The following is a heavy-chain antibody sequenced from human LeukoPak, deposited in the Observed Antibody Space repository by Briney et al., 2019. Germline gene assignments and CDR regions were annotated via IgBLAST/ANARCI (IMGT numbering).Heavy chain of an antibody. V-gene: IGHV4-38-2*02. Sequence: SETLSLTCTVSGYSISSGYYWGWIRQPPGKGLEWIGSMFHSGSTYYNPSLKSRVTISVDTSKNQFSLKLSSVTAADTAVYYCARAKLGDYDAFDIWGQGTMVTVSS. CDR2: MFHSGST. D-gene: IGHD4-17*01. CDR3: ARAKLGDYDAFDI. J-gene: IGHJ3*02. CDR1: GYSISSGYY.